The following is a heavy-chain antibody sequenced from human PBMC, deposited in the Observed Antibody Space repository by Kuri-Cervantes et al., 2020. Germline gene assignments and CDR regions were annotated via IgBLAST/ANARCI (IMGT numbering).Heavy chain of an antibody. V-gene: IGHV4-31*03. CDR1: GGSISSGGYY. Sequence: SETLSLTCTVSGGSISSGGYYWSWIRQHPGKGLEWIGYIYYSGSTYCNPSLKSRVTISVDTSKNQFSLKLSSVTAADTAVYYCARVHQPYYYYMDVWGKGTTVTVSS. CDR2: IYYSGST. D-gene: IGHD2-2*01. J-gene: IGHJ6*03. CDR3: ARVHQPYYYYMDV.